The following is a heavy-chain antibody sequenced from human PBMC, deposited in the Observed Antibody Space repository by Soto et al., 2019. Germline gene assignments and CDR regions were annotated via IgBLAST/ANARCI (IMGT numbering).Heavy chain of an antibody. Sequence: QVQLQESGSGLVKPSQTLVLTCTVSGDSISRDGYSWSWLRQPPGKGLEWIGYIYHRGATYYNPSRKSRVTTSVDKSKNQFSLRLASVTAADKAVYYCAREMSYYFASWGHGTLVTVSS. CDR2: IYHRGAT. J-gene: IGHJ4*01. CDR3: AREMSYYFAS. V-gene: IGHV4-30-2*01. CDR1: GDSISRDGYS.